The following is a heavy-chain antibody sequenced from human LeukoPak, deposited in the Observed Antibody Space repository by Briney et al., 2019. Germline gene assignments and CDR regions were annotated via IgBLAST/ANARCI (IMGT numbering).Heavy chain of an antibody. V-gene: IGHV3-53*01. CDR1: GLSVSSKY. Sequence: GGSLRLSCAASGLSVSSKYMTWVRQAPGKGLEWVSVIYGGRNTYYAGTVKGRFTISRDDSKNTVHLQMNSLRAEDTAVYYCAGGGYPYSDYWGQGTLVTVSS. CDR3: AGGGYPYSDY. D-gene: IGHD3-16*02. CDR2: IYGGRNT. J-gene: IGHJ4*02.